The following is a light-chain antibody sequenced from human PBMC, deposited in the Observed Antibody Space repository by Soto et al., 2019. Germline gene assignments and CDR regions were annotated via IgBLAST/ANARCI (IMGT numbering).Light chain of an antibody. CDR1: QDISNY. CDR3: QQYDNLPPTWT. V-gene: IGKV1-33*01. CDR2: DAS. Sequence: DIQMTQSPSSLSASVGDRVTITCQASQDISNYLNWYQQKPGKAPKLLIYDASNLETGVPSRFSGSGSGTDFTFTISCLQPEDIATYYCQQYDNLPPTWTFGQGTKVEIE. J-gene: IGKJ1*01.